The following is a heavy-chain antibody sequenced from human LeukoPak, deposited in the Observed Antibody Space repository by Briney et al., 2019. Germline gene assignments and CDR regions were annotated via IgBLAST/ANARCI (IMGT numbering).Heavy chain of an antibody. V-gene: IGHV3-23*01. CDR2: STHRGGGT. CDR1: GFTFNSYA. Sequence: GGSLRLSCAASGFTFNSYAMSWVRQARGKGLAGVSTSTHRGGGTFYADSVKGRFTISRDISENTLYLEMNNLKIEDTAVYYFAKAWAAAGIFDCWGLGTLVTVSS. CDR3: AKAWAAAGIFDC. J-gene: IGHJ4*02. D-gene: IGHD6-13*01.